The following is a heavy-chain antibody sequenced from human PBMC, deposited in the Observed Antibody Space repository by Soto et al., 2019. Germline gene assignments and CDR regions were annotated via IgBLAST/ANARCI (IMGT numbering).Heavy chain of an antibody. J-gene: IGHJ4*02. D-gene: IGHD2-15*01. CDR2: INHSGST. CDR3: ARGLYGHLYID. V-gene: IGHV4-34*01. Sequence: KPSETLSLTCAVYGGSFSGYYWSWIRQPPGKGLEWIGEINHSGSTNYNPSLKSRVTISVDTSKNQFSLKLSSVTAADTAVYYCARGLYGHLYIDWGQGTLVTVSS. CDR1: GGSFSGYY.